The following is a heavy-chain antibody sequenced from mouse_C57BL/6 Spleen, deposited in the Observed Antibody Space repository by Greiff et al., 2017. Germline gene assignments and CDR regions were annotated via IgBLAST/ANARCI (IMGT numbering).Heavy chain of an antibody. CDR1: GYTFTSYW. J-gene: IGHJ1*03. Sequence: QVQLQQPGAELVRPGSSVKLSCKASGYTFTSYWMHWVKQRPIQGLEWIGNIDPADSETHYNQKFKDKATLTVDKSSSTSYMQLSSLTSEDSAVYYCASSRREDWYFDVWGTGTSVTVSS. V-gene: IGHV1-52*01. CDR2: IDPADSET. CDR3: ASSRREDWYFDV.